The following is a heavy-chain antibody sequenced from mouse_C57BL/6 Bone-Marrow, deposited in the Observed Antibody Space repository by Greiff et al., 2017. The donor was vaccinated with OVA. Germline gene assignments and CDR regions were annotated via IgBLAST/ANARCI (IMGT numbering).Heavy chain of an antibody. V-gene: IGHV1-81*01. D-gene: IGHD2-1*01. CDR2: IYPRSGNT. J-gene: IGHJ2*01. CDR3: ARGGLYYGNYPFDY. Sequence: QVQLQESGAELARPGASVKLSCKASGYTFTSYGISWVKQRTGQGLEWIGEIYPRSGNTYYNEKFKGKATLTADKSSSTAYMELRVLTSEDAAVYCGARGGLYYGNYPFDYWGQGTTLTVSS. CDR1: GYTFTSYG.